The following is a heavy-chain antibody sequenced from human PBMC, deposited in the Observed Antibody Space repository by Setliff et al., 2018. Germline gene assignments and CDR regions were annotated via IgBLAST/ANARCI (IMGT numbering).Heavy chain of an antibody. Sequence: ASAKVSCKTSGFMFSTYGLSWVRQAPGQGPEWIGCISGFTGDTKYAPKFQDRVILTIDESSTTAHMELRSLTSDDTAFYYCARSSAPSVVLAADFDYWGQGTLVTVSS. V-gene: IGHV1-18*01. CDR3: ARSSAPSVVLAADFDY. CDR1: GFMFSTYG. D-gene: IGHD6-19*01. CDR2: ISGFTGDT. J-gene: IGHJ4*02.